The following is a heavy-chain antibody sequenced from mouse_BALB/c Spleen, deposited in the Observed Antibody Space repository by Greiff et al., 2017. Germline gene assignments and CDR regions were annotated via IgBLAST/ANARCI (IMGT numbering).Heavy chain of an antibody. CDR2: ISSGGST. D-gene: IGHD2-4*01. J-gene: IGHJ1*01. CDR3: SREPTMISTRYFDV. Sequence: EVKLVESGGGLVKPGGSLKLSCAASGFTFSSYAMSWVRQTPEKRLEWVASISSGGSTYYPDSVKGRFTISRDNARNILYLQMSSLRSEDTAMYYCSREPTMISTRYFDVWGAGTTVTVSS. CDR1: GFTFSSYA. V-gene: IGHV5-6-5*01.